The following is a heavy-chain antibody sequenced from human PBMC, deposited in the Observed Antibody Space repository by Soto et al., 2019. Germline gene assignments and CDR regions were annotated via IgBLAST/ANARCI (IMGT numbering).Heavy chain of an antibody. CDR1: GDSVSSIMAA. J-gene: IGHJ5*02. V-gene: IGHV6-1*01. CDR3: AREGSNWFDP. CDR2: TYYRSKWYT. Sequence: QVQLQQSGPGLLKSSQTLSLTCAITGDSVSSIMAAWNWIRQSPSRGLEWLGRTYYRSKWYTHYAESVESRITISPDTPKNQFSLHLNSVTPDDTAIYYCAREGSNWFDPWGQGTLVIVSS.